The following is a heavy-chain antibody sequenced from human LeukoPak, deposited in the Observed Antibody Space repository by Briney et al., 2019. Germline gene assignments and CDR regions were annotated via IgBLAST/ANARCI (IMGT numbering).Heavy chain of an antibody. V-gene: IGHV3-30-3*01. CDR1: GFTFISYT. D-gene: IGHD1-26*01. Sequence: GGSLRLSCAASGFTFISYTMHWFRQAPGKGLEGVAVISDDGNKKYYADSVKGRFTISRDNSKNTLFLRMNSLRAEDTAVYYCGRDISGSKCDYWGQGTLVTVSS. J-gene: IGHJ4*02. CDR3: GRDISGSKCDY. CDR2: ISDDGNKK.